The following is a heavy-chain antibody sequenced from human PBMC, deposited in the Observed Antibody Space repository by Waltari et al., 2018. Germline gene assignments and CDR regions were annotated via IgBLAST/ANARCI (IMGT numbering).Heavy chain of an antibody. J-gene: IGHJ4*02. V-gene: IGHV4-39*07. Sequence: QLQLQESGPGLVKPSETLSLTCTVSGGSISSSSYYWGWIRQPPGKGLEWIGSIYYSGRNYNNPSLKSRVTISVDTSKKQFSLKLSSVTAADTAVYYCARAPIAVGNVDDWGQGTLVTVSS. CDR3: ARAPIAVGNVDD. D-gene: IGHD6-19*01. CDR1: GGSISSSSYY. CDR2: IYYSGRN.